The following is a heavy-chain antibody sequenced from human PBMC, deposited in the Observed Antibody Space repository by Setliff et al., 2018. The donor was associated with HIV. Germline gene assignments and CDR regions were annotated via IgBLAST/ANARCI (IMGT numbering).Heavy chain of an antibody. J-gene: IGHJ4*02. D-gene: IGHD3-3*01. CDR2: VYYRAKTGATT. Sequence: PSETLSLTCSVSGGSIRSHYWSWIRQAPGKGLQWIGNVYYRAKTGATTDHNPSLRSRISISLGVSKNQLSLRLRSVTAADTAIYYCARDVAPPLAGDVWSGNGLWGQGTQVTVSS. CDR3: ARDVAPPLAGDVWSGNGL. V-gene: IGHV4-59*11. CDR1: GGSIRSHY.